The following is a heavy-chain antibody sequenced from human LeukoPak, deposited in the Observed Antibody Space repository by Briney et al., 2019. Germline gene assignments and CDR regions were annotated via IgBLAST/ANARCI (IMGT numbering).Heavy chain of an antibody. CDR3: ARLGVDSSGYPLDF. CDR2: MNPNSGHT. D-gene: IGHD3-22*01. J-gene: IGHJ4*02. V-gene: IGHV1-8*01. Sequence: ASVNVSCKASGYTFTSYDINWVRQATGQGLERMGWMNPNSGHTGYAQKFQGRLTVTTNTSISTAYMELSSLKSEDTAMYYCARLGVDSSGYPLDFWGQGTLVTVSS. CDR1: GYTFTSYD.